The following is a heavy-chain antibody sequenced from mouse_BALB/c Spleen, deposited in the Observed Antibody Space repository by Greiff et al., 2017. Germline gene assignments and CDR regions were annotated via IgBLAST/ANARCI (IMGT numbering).Heavy chain of an antibody. CDR3: ARYRNGGYYAMDY. J-gene: IGHJ4*01. D-gene: IGHD2-1*01. Sequence: QVQLQQSGAELAKPGASVKMSCKASGYTFTSYWMHWVKQRPGQGLEWIGYINPSTGYTEYNQKFKDKATLTADKSSSTAYMQLSSLTSEDSAVYYCARYRNGGYYAMDYWGQGTSVTVSS. CDR2: INPSTGYT. CDR1: GYTFTSYW. V-gene: IGHV1-7*01.